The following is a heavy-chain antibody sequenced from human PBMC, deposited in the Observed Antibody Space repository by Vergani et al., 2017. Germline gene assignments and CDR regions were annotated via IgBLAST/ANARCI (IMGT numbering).Heavy chain of an antibody. CDR2: IYYSGST. Sequence: QVQLQESGPGLVKPSETLSLTCTVSGGSISSYYWSWIRQPPGKGLEWIGYIYYSGSTNYNPSLKSRVTISVDTSKNQFSLKLSSVTAADTAVYYCARERRTMVRGGYXMDVWGKGTTVTVSS. CDR3: ARERRTMVRGGYXMDV. J-gene: IGHJ6*03. D-gene: IGHD3-10*01. CDR1: GGSISSYY. V-gene: IGHV4-59*01.